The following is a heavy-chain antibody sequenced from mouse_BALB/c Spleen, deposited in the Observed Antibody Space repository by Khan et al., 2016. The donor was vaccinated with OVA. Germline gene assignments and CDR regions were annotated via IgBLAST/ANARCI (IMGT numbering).Heavy chain of an antibody. CDR3: ARGFYGGPFTY. V-gene: IGHV5-4*02. Sequence: EVELVESGGGLVKPGGSLKLSCAASGFTFSDYYMYWVRQTPEKRLEWVATISDGGSYTYYPDSVKGRFTISRDDVKNNLYLQMSSLKSEETAMYYCARGFYGGPFTYWGQGTLVTVSA. CDR2: ISDGGSYT. J-gene: IGHJ3*01. D-gene: IGHD1-1*02. CDR1: GFTFSDYY.